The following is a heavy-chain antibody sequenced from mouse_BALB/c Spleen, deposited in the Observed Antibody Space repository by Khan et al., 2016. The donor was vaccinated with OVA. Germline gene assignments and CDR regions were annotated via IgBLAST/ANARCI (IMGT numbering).Heavy chain of an antibody. Sequence: VQLQESGAELAKPGASVKMSCKASGYTFTAYWIHWVKERPGQGLEWIGYIDPSTGYTDYNQKFKDKATLTTDKSSSTVYMQLSSLTSEDSAVYYCARRGLDGIFAYWGQGTLVTVSA. CDR1: GYTFTAYW. D-gene: IGHD2-1*01. CDR2: IDPSTGYT. V-gene: IGHV1-7*01. CDR3: ARRGLDGIFAY. J-gene: IGHJ3*01.